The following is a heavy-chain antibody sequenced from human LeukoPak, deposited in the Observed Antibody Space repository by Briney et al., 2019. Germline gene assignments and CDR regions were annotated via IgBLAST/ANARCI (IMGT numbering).Heavy chain of an antibody. CDR3: ARSIAVAGNYYYYYGMDV. CDR2: IIPIFGTA. V-gene: IGHV1-69*01. CDR1: GGTFISYA. D-gene: IGHD6-19*01. Sequence: ASVTVSCKASGGTFISYAISWVRQAPGQGLGWMGGIIPIFGTANYAQKFQGRVTITADESTSTAYMELSSLRSEDTAVYYCARSIAVAGNYYYYYGMDVWGQGTTVTVSS. J-gene: IGHJ6*02.